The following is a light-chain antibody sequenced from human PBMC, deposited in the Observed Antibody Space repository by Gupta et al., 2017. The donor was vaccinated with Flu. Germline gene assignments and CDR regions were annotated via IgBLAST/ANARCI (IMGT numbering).Light chain of an antibody. CDR2: KTP. V-gene: IGKV1-5*03. CDR1: QSISTW. J-gene: IGKJ1*01. Sequence: VGDRVTITCRASQSISTWLAWYQQKPGKAPKLLIYKTPNLATGVPSRFSGSGSGTEFTLTISSLQPDDFAIYYCQQYGSYWTFGQGTKVEIK. CDR3: QQYGSYWT.